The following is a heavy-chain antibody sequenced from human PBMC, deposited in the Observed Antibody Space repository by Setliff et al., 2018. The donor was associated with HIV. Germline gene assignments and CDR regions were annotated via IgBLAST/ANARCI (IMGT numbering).Heavy chain of an antibody. D-gene: IGHD3-22*01. CDR2: ISGYNGNT. CDR1: GYTISAHG. CDR3: ARDPFLDYYDDSGYPGGAFDI. V-gene: IGHV1-18*01. J-gene: IGHJ3*02. Sequence: ASVKVSCKASGYTISAHGVSWVRHVPGHGLEWMGWISGYNGNTNYAQKLQGRVTTTTDTSTSTAYMELRSLISDDTAAYYCARDPFLDYYDDSGYPGGAFDIWGQGTMVTVSS.